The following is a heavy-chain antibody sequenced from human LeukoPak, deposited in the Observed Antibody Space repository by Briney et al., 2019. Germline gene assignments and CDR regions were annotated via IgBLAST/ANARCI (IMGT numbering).Heavy chain of an antibody. CDR2: IYYSGST. CDR3: ARADYYDSSGYNSLTPYYFDY. J-gene: IGHJ4*02. D-gene: IGHD3-22*01. Sequence: SETLSLTCTVSGGSVSSGSYYWSWIRQPPGKGLEWIGYIYYSGSTNYNPSLKSRVTISVDTSKNQFSLKLSSVTAADTAVYYCARADYYDSSGYNSLTPYYFDYWGQGTLVTVFS. CDR1: GGSVSSGSYY. V-gene: IGHV4-61*01.